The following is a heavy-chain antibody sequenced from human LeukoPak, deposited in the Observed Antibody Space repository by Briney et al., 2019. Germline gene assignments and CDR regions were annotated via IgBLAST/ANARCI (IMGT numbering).Heavy chain of an antibody. CDR1: GFTFSSYP. CDR2: ISGSGGST. CDR3: AKLITGENYDILTGYYSSRDDY. Sequence: GGSLRLSCAASGFTFSSYPMSWVRQAPGKGLEWVSAISGSGGSTYYADSVKGRFTISRDNSKNTLYLQMNSLRAEDTAVYYCAKLITGENYDILTGYYSSRDDYWGQGTLVTVSS. J-gene: IGHJ4*02. D-gene: IGHD3-9*01. V-gene: IGHV3-23*01.